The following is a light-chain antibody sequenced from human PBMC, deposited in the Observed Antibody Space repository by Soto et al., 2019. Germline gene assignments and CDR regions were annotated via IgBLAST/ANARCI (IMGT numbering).Light chain of an antibody. Sequence: QSALAQPASVSGSPGQSITISCTGASGDFGNYNYVSWYQQHPSKAPQLLIFGVTNLPSVVSNRFSGSKSDNTASLTISGLQADDEAEYYCNSYTNTNTLPVFGTGT. CDR3: NSYTNTNTLPV. J-gene: IGLJ1*01. V-gene: IGLV2-14*01. CDR2: GVT. CDR1: SGDFGNYNY.